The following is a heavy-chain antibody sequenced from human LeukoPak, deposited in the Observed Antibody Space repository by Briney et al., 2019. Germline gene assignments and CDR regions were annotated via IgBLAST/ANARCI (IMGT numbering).Heavy chain of an antibody. J-gene: IGHJ4*02. CDR1: GFTFDDYA. D-gene: IGHD4-23*01. CDR2: INGDGGST. Sequence: GKSLRLSCAASGFTFDDYAMHWVRQGPGKGLEWVSLINGDGGSTYYADSVKGRFTISRDNSKNSLYLQMNSLRTEDTALYYCAKGGNYGGNSRLNYWGQGTLVTVSS. CDR3: AKGGNYGGNSRLNY. V-gene: IGHV3-43*02.